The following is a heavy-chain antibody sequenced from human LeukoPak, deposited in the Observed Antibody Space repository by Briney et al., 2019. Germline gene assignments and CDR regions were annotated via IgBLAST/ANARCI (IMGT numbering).Heavy chain of an antibody. CDR2: VSSSTSYI. Sequence: PGGSLRLSCAASGFTFSSYSMNWIRQAPGKGLEWVSSVSSSTSYIYYADSVKGRFTISKDNAKNSLYLQMNSLRAEDTAVYYCARAGGSTVSHSDYWGQGTLVTVSS. CDR1: GFTFSSYS. D-gene: IGHD4-17*01. V-gene: IGHV3-21*01. CDR3: ARAGGSTVSHSDY. J-gene: IGHJ4*02.